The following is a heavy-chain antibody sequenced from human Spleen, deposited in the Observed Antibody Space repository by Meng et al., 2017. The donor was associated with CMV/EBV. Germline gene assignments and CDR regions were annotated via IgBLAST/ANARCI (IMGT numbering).Heavy chain of an antibody. Sequence: SETLSLTCTVSGYSISSGYYWGWIRQPPGKGLEWIGSIYKSGRTFYSPSLKSRVTISVDTSKNQFSLKLRSVTAADTAVYYCARVQGYDFWSGYSPDYWGQGTLVTVSS. CDR1: GYSISSGYY. CDR2: IYKSGRT. J-gene: IGHJ4*02. CDR3: ARVQGYDFWSGYSPDY. D-gene: IGHD3-3*01. V-gene: IGHV4-38-2*02.